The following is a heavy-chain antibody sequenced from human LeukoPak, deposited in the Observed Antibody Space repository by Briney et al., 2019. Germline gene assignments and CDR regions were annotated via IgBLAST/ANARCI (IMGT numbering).Heavy chain of an antibody. D-gene: IGHD6-19*01. CDR2: IYYSGST. J-gene: IGHJ3*02. Sequence: PSETLSLTCTVSGGSVSSGSYCWSWIRQPPGKGLEWIGYIYYSGSTNQNPSLKSRVTISVDTSKNQFSLMLSSVTAADTAVYYWARDVLIEVPGENDAFDIWGKGQWSPSLQ. CDR3: ARDVLIEVPGENDAFDI. CDR1: GGSVSSGSYC. V-gene: IGHV4-61*01.